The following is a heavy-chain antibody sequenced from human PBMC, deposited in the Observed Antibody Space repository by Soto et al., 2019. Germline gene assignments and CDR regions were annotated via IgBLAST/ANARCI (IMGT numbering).Heavy chain of an antibody. Sequence: PSETLSLTCTVSGGSISSGGYYWSWIRQHPGKGLEWIGYIYYSGSTYYNPSLKSRVTISVDTSKNQFSLKLSSVTAADTAVYYCAVRLALDYYDSSGSLVYWGQGTLVTVSS. J-gene: IGHJ4*02. CDR3: AVRLALDYYDSSGSLVY. CDR1: GGSISSGGYY. D-gene: IGHD3-22*01. CDR2: IYYSGST. V-gene: IGHV4-31*03.